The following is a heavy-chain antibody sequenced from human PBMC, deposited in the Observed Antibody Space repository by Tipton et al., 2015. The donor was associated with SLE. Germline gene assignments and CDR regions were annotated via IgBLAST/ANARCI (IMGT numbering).Heavy chain of an antibody. CDR3: ASLSIVVVTAIPWYFDL. CDR1: GFTFSSYS. CDR2: ISSSSSYI. Sequence: SLRLSCAASGFTFSSYSMNWVRQAPGKGLEWVSSISSSSSYIYYADSVKGRFTISRDNAKNSLYLQMNSLRAEDTAVYYCASLSIVVVTAIPWYFDLWGRGTLVTVSS. D-gene: IGHD2-21*02. J-gene: IGHJ2*01. V-gene: IGHV3-21*01.